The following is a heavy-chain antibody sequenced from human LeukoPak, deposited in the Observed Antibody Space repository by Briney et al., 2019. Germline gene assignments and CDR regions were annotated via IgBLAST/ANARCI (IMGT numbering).Heavy chain of an antibody. CDR1: GASVSGYY. CDR2: FYHGGAT. Sequence: SETLSLTCAVSGASVSGYYWSWIRQPPGKELEWIGYFYHGGATNYNPSLQSRVNISVDTSKNQFSLRLSSVTAADTAVYYCARSSSWYPGYFDYWGQGTLVTVSS. J-gene: IGHJ4*02. CDR3: ARSSSWYPGYFDY. D-gene: IGHD6-13*01. V-gene: IGHV4-59*02.